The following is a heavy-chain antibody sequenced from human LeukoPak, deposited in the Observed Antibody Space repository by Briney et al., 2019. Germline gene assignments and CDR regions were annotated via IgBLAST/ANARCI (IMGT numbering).Heavy chain of an antibody. CDR2: INPNSGGT. CDR3: ARGATKSYYFDY. Sequence: ASVKVSCKASGYTFTGYYMHWVRQAPGQGLEWMGRINPNSGGTNYAQKFQGRVTMTRDTSISTAYMELSRLRSDDTAVYYCARGATKSYYFDYWGQGTLVTVSS. V-gene: IGHV1-2*06. J-gene: IGHJ4*02. CDR1: GYTFTGYY. D-gene: IGHD1-26*01.